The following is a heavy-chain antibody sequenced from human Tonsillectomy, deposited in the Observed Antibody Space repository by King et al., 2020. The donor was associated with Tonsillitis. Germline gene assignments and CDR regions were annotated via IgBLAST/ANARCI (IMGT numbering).Heavy chain of an antibody. CDR3: TRVYSGYDYLSHYYFYYYMDV. CDR1: GFAFGDYA. J-gene: IGHJ6*03. Sequence: VQLVQSGGGLVQPGRSLRLSCTTSGFAFGDYAMSWVRQAPGKGLEWVGFIRSKAYGGTTEYAASVKGRFIISRDDSKSIAYLQMNSLKTEDTAVFYCTRVYSGYDYLSHYYFYYYMDVWGKGTTVTVSS. CDR2: IRSKAYGGTT. V-gene: IGHV3-49*04. D-gene: IGHD5-12*01.